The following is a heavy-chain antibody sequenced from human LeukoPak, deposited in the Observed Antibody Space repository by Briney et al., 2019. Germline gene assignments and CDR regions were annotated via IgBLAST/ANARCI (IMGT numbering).Heavy chain of an antibody. CDR1: GGSISSYY. J-gene: IGHJ2*01. V-gene: IGHV4-4*07. CDR2: IYISGST. D-gene: IGHD6-13*01. Sequence: SETPSLTCTVSGGSISSYYWSWIRQPAGKGLEWIGRIYISGSTNYNPSLKSRVTMSVDTSKNQFSLKLSSVTAADTAVYYCARDKQQLVYRSQAASGSGSWYFDLWGRGTLVTVSS. CDR3: ARDKQQLVYRSQAASGSGSWYFDL.